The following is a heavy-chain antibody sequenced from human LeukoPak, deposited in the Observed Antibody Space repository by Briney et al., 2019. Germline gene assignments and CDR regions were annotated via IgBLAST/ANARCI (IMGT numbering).Heavy chain of an antibody. CDR1: GYSFTSSW. CDR2: INPGDSDT. V-gene: IGHV5-51*01. J-gene: IGHJ5*02. D-gene: IGHD3-10*01. Sequence: GESLKISCQASGYSFTSSWIGWARQMPGKGLEWMAIINPGDSDTRYSPSFQGQVTISADKSISTVYLQWGSLKASDTSMYYCARQPGAGWFDPWGQGTLVTVSS. CDR3: ARQPGAGWFDP.